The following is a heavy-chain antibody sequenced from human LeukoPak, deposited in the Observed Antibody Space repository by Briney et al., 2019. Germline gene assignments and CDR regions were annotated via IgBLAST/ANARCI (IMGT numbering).Heavy chain of an antibody. Sequence: GGSLRLSCAASGFTFSRHWMTWVRQAPGKGLEWVANIKHDGSEKNYVDSVKGRFTISRDNAKNSLYLQMNSLRAEDTAVYYCATPLDYYDRSDSHQGGDWGQGTLVAVSS. J-gene: IGHJ4*02. V-gene: IGHV3-7*03. D-gene: IGHD3-22*01. CDR2: IKHDGSEK. CDR3: ATPLDYYDRSDSHQGGD. CDR1: GFTFSRHW.